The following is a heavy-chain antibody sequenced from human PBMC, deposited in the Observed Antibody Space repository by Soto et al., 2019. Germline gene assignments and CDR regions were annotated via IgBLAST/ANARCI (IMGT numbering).Heavy chain of an antibody. CDR3: ARVPYSSSRAGYYYYGMYV. D-gene: IGHD6-6*01. Sequence: GASVKVSCKASGYTFTGYYMHWVRQAPGQGLEWMGWINPNSGGTKYAQKFQGWVTMTRDTSISTAYMELSRLRSDDTAVYYCARVPYSSSRAGYYYYGMYVWGQGTTVTVSS. J-gene: IGHJ6*02. CDR2: INPNSGGT. V-gene: IGHV1-2*04. CDR1: GYTFTGYY.